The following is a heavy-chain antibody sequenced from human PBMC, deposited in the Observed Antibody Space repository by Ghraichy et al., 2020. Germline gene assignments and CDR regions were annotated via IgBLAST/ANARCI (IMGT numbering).Heavy chain of an antibody. CDR3: AKDHGGSSSHFDY. Sequence: GALRLSCAASGFTFSSYAMSWVRQAPGKGLEWVSAISGSGGSTYYADSVKGRFTISRDNSKNTLYLQMNSLRAEDTAVYYCAKDHGGSSSHFDYWGQGTLVTVSS. CDR2: ISGSGGST. CDR1: GFTFSSYA. V-gene: IGHV3-23*01. D-gene: IGHD6-13*01. J-gene: IGHJ4*02.